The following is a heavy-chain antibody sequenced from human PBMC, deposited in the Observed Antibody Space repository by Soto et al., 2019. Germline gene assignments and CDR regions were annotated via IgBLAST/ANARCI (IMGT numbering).Heavy chain of an antibody. CDR3: ARTPQRVLTCYYPYNWFDP. Sequence: QVQLHQWGAGLLKPSETLSLTCAVYGGAFSGYYWSWIRQPPGNGLEWIGEINHSGSNNYNQSLKSRVTLSVDTSKNQFSRKLSSVTAEDSAVYYCARTPQRVLTCYYPYNWFDPWGQGTRLTGSS. D-gene: IGHD3-9*01. J-gene: IGHJ5*02. CDR1: GGAFSGYY. CDR2: INHSGSN. V-gene: IGHV4-34*01.